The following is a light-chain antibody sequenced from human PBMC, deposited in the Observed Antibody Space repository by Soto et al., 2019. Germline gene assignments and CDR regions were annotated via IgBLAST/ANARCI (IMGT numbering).Light chain of an antibody. CDR1: SSDVGGYNY. CDR3: SSYPGSPNWV. CDR2: EVS. J-gene: IGLJ3*02. V-gene: IGLV2-14*01. Sequence: QSARTQPASVSGSPGQSITISCTGTSSDVGGYNYVSWYQQHPGKAPRLMIFEVSNRPSGVSHRFSGSKSGNTASLTISGLQPEDEADYFCSSYPGSPNWVFGGGTKLTVL.